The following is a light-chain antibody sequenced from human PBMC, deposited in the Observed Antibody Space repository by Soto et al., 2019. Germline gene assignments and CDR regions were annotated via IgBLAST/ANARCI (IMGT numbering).Light chain of an antibody. J-gene: IGKJ5*01. V-gene: IGKV3-15*01. CDR2: GAS. CDR1: QSVSSS. Sequence: EIVMTQSPATLSVSPGERATLSCRASQSVSSSLAWYQQKPGQAPRLLIYGASTRATGLPARFSGSGSGTEFTLTISSLQSEDFAVYYCQQYNNWPTTFGQGTRLEIK. CDR3: QQYNNWPTT.